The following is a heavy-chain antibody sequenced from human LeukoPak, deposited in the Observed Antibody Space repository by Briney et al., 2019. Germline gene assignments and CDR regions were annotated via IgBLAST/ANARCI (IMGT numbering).Heavy chain of an antibody. D-gene: IGHD3-22*01. V-gene: IGHV3-7*01. CDR2: IKQDGSEK. CDR1: GFTFSSYW. J-gene: IGHJ4*02. Sequence: PGGSLRLSCAASGFTFSSYWMSWVRQAPGKGLEWVANIKQDGSEKYYVDSVKGRFTISRDNAKNSLYLQMNSLRAEDTAVYYCASLGYYYDSSGNFDYWGQGTLVTVSS. CDR3: ASLGYYYDSSGNFDY.